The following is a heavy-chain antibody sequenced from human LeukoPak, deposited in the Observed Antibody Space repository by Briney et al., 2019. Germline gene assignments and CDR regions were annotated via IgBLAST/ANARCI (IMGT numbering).Heavy chain of an antibody. J-gene: IGHJ4*02. Sequence: PGGSLRLSCAASGFTFSTYNMNWVRQAPGKGLEWVSSITSSSSSIYYADSVKGRFTISRDNAKNSLYLQMNSLRAEDTAVYYCARVGKDDSFDYWGQGTLVTVSS. D-gene: IGHD3-16*01. V-gene: IGHV3-21*04. CDR3: ARVGKDDSFDY. CDR1: GFTFSTYN. CDR2: ITSSSSSI.